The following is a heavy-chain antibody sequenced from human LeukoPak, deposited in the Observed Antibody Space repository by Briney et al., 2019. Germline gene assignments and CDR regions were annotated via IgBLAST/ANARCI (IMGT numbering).Heavy chain of an antibody. Sequence: SETLSLTCTVSGGSISSYYWSWIRQPPGKGLEWIGYIYYSGSTNNNPSLKSRVTISVDTSKNQFSLKLSSVTAADTAVYYCARWRYYYYGMDVWGQGTTVTVSS. CDR1: GGSISSYY. D-gene: IGHD5-12*01. V-gene: IGHV4-59*08. J-gene: IGHJ6*02. CDR3: ARWRYYYYGMDV. CDR2: IYYSGST.